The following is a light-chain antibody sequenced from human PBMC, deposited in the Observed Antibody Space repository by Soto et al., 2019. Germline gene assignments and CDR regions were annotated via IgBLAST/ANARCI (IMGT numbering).Light chain of an antibody. J-gene: IGKJ4*01. CDR2: DAS. Sequence: EIVLTQSPATLSLSPGERATLSCRASQSITNHLAWYQQKPGQAPRLLIYDASNRAAGIPVRFSGSGSGTDCTLTISSLEPEDFAVYYWQHRDDWPPGATFGGGTKVEI. CDR1: QSITNH. V-gene: IGKV3-11*01. CDR3: QHRDDWPPGAT.